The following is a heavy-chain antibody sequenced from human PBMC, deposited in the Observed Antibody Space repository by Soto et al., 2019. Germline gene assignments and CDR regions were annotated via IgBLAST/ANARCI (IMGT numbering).Heavy chain of an antibody. CDR2: IIPIFGTA. CDR1: GGTFSSYA. J-gene: IGHJ6*02. CDR3: ARGLGECLRRGGVYGMDV. V-gene: IGHV1-69*13. Sequence: GASVKVSCKASGGTFSSYAISWVRQAPGQGLEWMGGIIPIFGTANYAQKFQGRVTITADESTSTAYVELSSLSSEDTAVYYCARGLGECLRRGGVYGMDVWGQGTTVTVS. D-gene: IGHD5-12*01.